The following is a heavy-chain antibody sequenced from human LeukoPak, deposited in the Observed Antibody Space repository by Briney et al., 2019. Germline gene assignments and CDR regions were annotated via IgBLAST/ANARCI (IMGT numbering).Heavy chain of an antibody. Sequence: SETLSLTCAVYGGSFSGYYWSWIRQPPGKGLEWIGYIYYSGSTNYNPSLKSRVTISVDTSKNQFSLKLSSVTAADTAVYYCAESTSYYYDSSGYYPGDLDYWGQETLVTVSS. J-gene: IGHJ4*02. CDR1: GGSFSGYY. V-gene: IGHV4-59*01. CDR2: IYYSGST. D-gene: IGHD3-22*01. CDR3: AESTSYYYDSSGYYPGDLDY.